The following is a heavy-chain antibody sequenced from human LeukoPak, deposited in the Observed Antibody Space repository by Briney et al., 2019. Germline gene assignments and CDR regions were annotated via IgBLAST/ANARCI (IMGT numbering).Heavy chain of an antibody. D-gene: IGHD3-22*01. J-gene: IGHJ5*02. Sequence: SETLSLTCSVSGGSVTITNSYWVWIRQAPGKTLEWIGSMNYGGRSSYNPSLKSRVTISVDTSKNQFSLKLSSVTAADTAVYYCARDYLSAYYDISGPRRWSDPWGQGTLVTVSS. CDR1: GGSVTITNSY. CDR2: MNYGGRS. CDR3: ARDYLSAYYDISGPRRWSDP. V-gene: IGHV4-39*07.